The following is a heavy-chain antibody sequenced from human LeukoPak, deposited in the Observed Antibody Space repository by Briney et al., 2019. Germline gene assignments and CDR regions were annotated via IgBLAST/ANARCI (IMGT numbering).Heavy chain of an antibody. V-gene: IGHV3-21*01. Sequence: GGSLRLSCVASGFTFSSYSMNWVRQAPGKGLEWVSSISSSSSYIYYADSVKGRFTISRDNAKNSLYLQMNSLRAEDTAVYYCARGIAARPGGYWGQGTLVTVSS. J-gene: IGHJ4*02. CDR2: ISSSSSYI. CDR3: ARGIAARPGGY. D-gene: IGHD6-6*01. CDR1: GFTFSSYS.